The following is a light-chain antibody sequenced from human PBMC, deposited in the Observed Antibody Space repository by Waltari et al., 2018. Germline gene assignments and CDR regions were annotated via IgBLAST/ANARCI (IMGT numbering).Light chain of an antibody. V-gene: IGKV3-11*01. CDR2: DAS. CDR1: QSVGNY. J-gene: IGKJ4*01. Sequence: EIVLTQSPAPLSLSPGERATLPCRASQSVGNYLAWYQQKPGQAPRLLIYDASNRATGIPARFSGSGSGTDFTLTISSLEPEDFAVYYCQQRSNWSPALTFGGGTKVEIK. CDR3: QQRSNWSPALT.